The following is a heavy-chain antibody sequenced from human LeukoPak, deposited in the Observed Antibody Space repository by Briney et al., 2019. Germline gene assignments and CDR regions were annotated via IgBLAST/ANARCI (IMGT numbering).Heavy chain of an antibody. CDR2: IIPIFGTA. CDR3: AREATIGKRNWFDP. J-gene: IGHJ5*02. Sequence: GASVKVSCKASGGTFSSYAISWVRQAPGQGLEWMGGIIPIFGTANYAQKFQGRVTITADKSTSTAYMELSSLRSEDTAVYYCAREATIGKRNWFDPWGQGTLVTVSS. CDR1: GGTFSSYA. V-gene: IGHV1-69*06. D-gene: IGHD3-10*01.